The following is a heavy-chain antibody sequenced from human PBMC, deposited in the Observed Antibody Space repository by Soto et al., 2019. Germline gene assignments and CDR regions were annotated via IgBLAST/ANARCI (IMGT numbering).Heavy chain of an antibody. Sequence: EVQLVETGGGLIQPGGSLRLSCAASGFTVSSNYMSWVRQAPGKGLEWVSVIYSGGSTYYADSVKGRFTISRDNSKNTLYLQMNSLRAEDTAVYYCVRESVVAATYYYYYGMDVWGQGTTVTVSS. CDR3: VRESVVAATYYYYYGMDV. CDR1: GFTVSSNY. CDR2: IYSGGST. J-gene: IGHJ6*02. D-gene: IGHD2-15*01. V-gene: IGHV3-53*02.